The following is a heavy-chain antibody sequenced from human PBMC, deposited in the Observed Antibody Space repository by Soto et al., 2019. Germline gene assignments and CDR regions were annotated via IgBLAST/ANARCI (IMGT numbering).Heavy chain of an antibody. V-gene: IGHV4-34*01. CDR3: ARGGGTVTTYGMDV. CDR2: INHSGST. J-gene: IGHJ6*02. CDR1: GGSFSGYY. D-gene: IGHD4-17*01. Sequence: PSETLSLTCAVYGGSFSGYYWSWIRQPPGKGLEWIGEINHSGSTNYNPSLKSRVTISVDTSKNQFSLKLSSVTAADTAVYYCARGGGTVTTYGMDVWGQGTTVTVSS.